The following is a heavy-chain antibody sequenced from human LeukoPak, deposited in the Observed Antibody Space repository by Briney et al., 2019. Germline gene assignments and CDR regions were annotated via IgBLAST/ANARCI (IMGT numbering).Heavy chain of an antibody. CDR3: AKDGAVLRYFDSPFCNY. Sequence: GGSLRLSCAGSGFTLYDYAVHGVRQAPGKRLEWVSGISWNSGSIGYADSVKGRFTISRYNAKNSLYLQMNSLRAEDTALYYCAKDGAVLRYFDSPFCNYWGPGTLVTVSS. V-gene: IGHV3-9*01. CDR1: GFTLYDYA. J-gene: IGHJ4*02. CDR2: ISWNSGSI. D-gene: IGHD3-9*01.